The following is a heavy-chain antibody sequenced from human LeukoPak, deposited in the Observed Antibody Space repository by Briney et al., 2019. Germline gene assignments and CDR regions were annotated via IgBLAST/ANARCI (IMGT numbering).Heavy chain of an antibody. J-gene: IGHJ2*01. CDR2: ISSDGGST. Sequence: GGSLRLSCAASGIIFSNYAMHWVRQGPGKGLECISTISSDGGSTYYANSVKGRFTISRDNSKNALYLQMGSLRAEDMAVYYCARGRQGAKTRYFDLWGRGTRATVSS. D-gene: IGHD1-26*01. CDR1: GIIFSNYA. V-gene: IGHV3-64*01. CDR3: ARGRQGAKTRYFDL.